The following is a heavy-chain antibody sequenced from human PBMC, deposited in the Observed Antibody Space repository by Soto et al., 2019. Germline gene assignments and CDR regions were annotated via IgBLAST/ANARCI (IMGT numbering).Heavy chain of an antibody. J-gene: IGHJ1*01. CDR1: GASVNTGDHY. CDR2: IFYSGDT. CDR3: VGTGTTDDF. V-gene: IGHV4-30-4*01. Sequence: VQLQGSGPGLEKPSQTLSLTCTVSGASVNTGDHYWSYIRQPPGKGLEWLGYIFYSGDTYYNPSLKSRATISLNTSRNQFSLTLTSVTDADTAVYYCVGTGTTDDFWGQGTLVTVSS. D-gene: IGHD1-7*01.